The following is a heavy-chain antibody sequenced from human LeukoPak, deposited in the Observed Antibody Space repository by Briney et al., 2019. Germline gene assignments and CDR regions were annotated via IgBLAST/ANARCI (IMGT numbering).Heavy chain of an antibody. V-gene: IGHV3-69-1*01. CDR2: IGGDGIA. J-gene: IGHJ4*02. D-gene: IGHD3-16*01. CDR3: ARDRANWAIDD. CDR1: GFTFTDHP. Sequence: GESLRLSCVASGFTFTDHPMNWVRQAPGKGLEWISYIGGDGIAFYADSVKGRFTASKDDARKTMYLQMNSLRVEDTAVYYCARDRANWAIDDWGQGTQVTVSS.